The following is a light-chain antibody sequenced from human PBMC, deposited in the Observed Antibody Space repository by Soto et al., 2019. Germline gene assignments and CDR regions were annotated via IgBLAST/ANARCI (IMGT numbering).Light chain of an antibody. CDR1: QSISSW. CDR2: DAS. CDR3: QQQGT. J-gene: IGKJ1*01. V-gene: IGKV1-5*01. Sequence: DIQMTQSPSTLSASVGDRVTITCRASQSISSWLAWYQQKPGKAPKLLIYDASSLESGVPSRFSGSGSGTEFTPTISSLQPDDFATYYCQQQGTFGQGTKVEIK.